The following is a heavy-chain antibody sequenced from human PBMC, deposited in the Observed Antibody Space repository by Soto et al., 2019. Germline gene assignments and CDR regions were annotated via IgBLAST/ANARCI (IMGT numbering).Heavy chain of an antibody. D-gene: IGHD3-10*01. V-gene: IGHV3-33*01. CDR3: ARVLRPGELSNCGFDY. CDR1: GFTFSSYG. CDR2: IWYDGSNK. Sequence: GGSLRLSCAASGFTFSSYGMHWVRQAPGKGLEWVAVIWYDGSNKYYADSVKGRFTISRDNSKNTLYLQMNSLRAEDTAVYYCARVLRPGELSNCGFDYWGQGTLVTVSS. J-gene: IGHJ4*02.